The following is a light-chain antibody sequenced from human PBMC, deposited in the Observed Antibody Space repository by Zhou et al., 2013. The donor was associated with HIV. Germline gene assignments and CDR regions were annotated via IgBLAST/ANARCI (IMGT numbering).Light chain of an antibody. CDR2: DAS. CDR1: QSISAW. V-gene: IGKV1-5*01. Sequence: DIQMTQSPSSLSASVGDRVTITCRASQSISAWLAWYQQESGKAPKVLIFDASNLETGVPSRFSGSGSGTEFTFTIGSLQTEDIATYYCQQYDTYPITFGGGTKGGDQT. CDR3: QQYDTYPIT. J-gene: IGKJ4*01.